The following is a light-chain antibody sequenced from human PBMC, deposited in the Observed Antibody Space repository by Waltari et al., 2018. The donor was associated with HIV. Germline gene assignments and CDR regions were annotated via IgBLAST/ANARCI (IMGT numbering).Light chain of an antibody. V-gene: IGLV2-14*01. CDR1: NSDIGASAY. CDR2: DVK. CDR3: ASLSNSVTLVV. J-gene: IGLJ2*01. Sequence: QSDLSQPASVSGSPGQSVTISCNGINSDIGASAYVSGYQKFPDRAPRLLIYDVKKRPSGISSRSSGSKAANTASLTISGLQPEDEAYFYCASLSNSVTLVVFGGGTHLTVL.